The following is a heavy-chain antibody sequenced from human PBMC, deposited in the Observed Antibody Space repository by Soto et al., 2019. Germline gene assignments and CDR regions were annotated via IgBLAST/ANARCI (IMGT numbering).Heavy chain of an antibody. Sequence: SVKVSCKASGGTFSSYTISWVRQAPGQGLEWVGRIIPILGIANYAQKFQGRVTITADKSTSTAYMELSSLRSEDTAVYYCAREPGSFENSGYDLAFDIWGQRTMVTVSS. J-gene: IGHJ3*02. CDR1: GGTFSSYT. D-gene: IGHD5-12*01. CDR2: IIPILGIA. V-gene: IGHV1-69*04. CDR3: AREPGSFENSGYDLAFDI.